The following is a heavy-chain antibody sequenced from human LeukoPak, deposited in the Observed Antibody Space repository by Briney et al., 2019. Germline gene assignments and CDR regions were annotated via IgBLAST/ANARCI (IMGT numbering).Heavy chain of an antibody. V-gene: IGHV3-53*05. CDR1: GFTVSSNY. Sequence: GGSLRLSCAASGFTVSSNYMSWVRQAPGKGLEWVSIIYSGGTTYCADSVKGRFTISRDNSKNTLYLQMNSLRAEDTAVYYCAKQGNTVAGTGRPFDYWGQGTLVTVSS. J-gene: IGHJ4*02. D-gene: IGHD6-19*01. CDR2: IYSGGTT. CDR3: AKQGNTVAGTGRPFDY.